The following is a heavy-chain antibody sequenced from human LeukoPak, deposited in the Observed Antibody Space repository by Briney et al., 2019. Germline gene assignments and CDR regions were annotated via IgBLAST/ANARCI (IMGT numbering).Heavy chain of an antibody. D-gene: IGHD6-13*01. CDR2: IKQDGSEK. CDR3: AREGRIAAATFDY. Sequence: PGGSLRLSCAASGFTFSTYWMSWVRQAPGKGLEWVANIKQDGSEKNYVDSVKGRFTISRDNAKNSLYLHMNSLRAEDTAVYYCAREGRIAAATFDYWGQGTLVTVSS. V-gene: IGHV3-7*01. CDR1: GFTFSTYW. J-gene: IGHJ4*02.